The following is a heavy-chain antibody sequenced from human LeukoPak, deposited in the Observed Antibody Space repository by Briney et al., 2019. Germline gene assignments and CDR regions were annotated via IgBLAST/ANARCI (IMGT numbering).Heavy chain of an antibody. CDR3: ARSPWGRFDY. D-gene: IGHD1-26*01. CDR2: IYNGANT. V-gene: IGHV4-39*07. J-gene: IGHJ4*02. Sequence: PSETLSLTCTVSGGSVSTTSYYWGWIRQPPGKGLEWIGSIYNGANTYSNPSLKSRLTISVDTSKNQFSLNLTSVTAADTAVYYCARSPWGRFDYWGQGILVTVSS. CDR1: GGSVSTTSYY.